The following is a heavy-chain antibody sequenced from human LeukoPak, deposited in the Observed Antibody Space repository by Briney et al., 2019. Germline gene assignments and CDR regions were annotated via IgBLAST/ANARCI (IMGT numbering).Heavy chain of an antibody. V-gene: IGHV4-39*07. CDR1: GGSISSSSYY. D-gene: IGHD3-10*01. Sequence: SETLSLTCTVSGGSISSSSYYWGWLRQPPGTGLEWIGYIYYSGRTYYNPSLKSRVTISVDTSKNQFSLKLSSVTAADTAVYYCARAVGGDGSGSLWGPGTLVTVSS. J-gene: IGHJ4*02. CDR3: ARAVGGDGSGSL. CDR2: IYYSGRT.